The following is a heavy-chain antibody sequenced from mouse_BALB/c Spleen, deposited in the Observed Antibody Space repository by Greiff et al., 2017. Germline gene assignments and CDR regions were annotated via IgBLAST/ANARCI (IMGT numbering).Heavy chain of an antibody. CDR3: TSSPTTVVAD. D-gene: IGHD1-1*01. CDR1: GFTFSNYW. J-gene: IGHJ2*01. V-gene: IGHV6-6*02. CDR2: IRLKSNNYAT. Sequence: DVQLVESGGGLVQPGGSMKLSCVASGFTFSNYWMNWVRQSPEKGLEWVAEIRLKSNNYATHYAESVKGRFTISRDDSKSSVYLQMNNLRAEDTGIYYCTSSPTTVVADWGQGTTLTVSS.